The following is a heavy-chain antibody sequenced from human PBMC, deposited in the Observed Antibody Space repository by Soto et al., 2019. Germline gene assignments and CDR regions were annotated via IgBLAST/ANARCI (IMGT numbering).Heavy chain of an antibody. Sequence: QITLKESGPTLVKPTQTLTLTCSFSGFSLSTTGVGVAWIRQPPGKALEWLALIHWDDDERYSPSLKSRLTIAKDPSKNHVVLTMTTMDPVDTATYYCAHRPSPSWYPYNWFDPWGQGTLVTVSS. CDR3: AHRPSPSWYPYNWFDP. CDR1: GFSLSTTGVG. V-gene: IGHV2-5*02. D-gene: IGHD6-13*01. J-gene: IGHJ5*02. CDR2: IHWDDDE.